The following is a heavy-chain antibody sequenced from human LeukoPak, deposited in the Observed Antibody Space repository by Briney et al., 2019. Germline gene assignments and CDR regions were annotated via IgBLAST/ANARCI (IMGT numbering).Heavy chain of an antibody. D-gene: IGHD3-9*01. Sequence: ASETLSLTCAVYGGSFSGYYWSWIRQPPGKGLEWIGEINHSGSTYYNPSLKSRVTISVDTSKNQFSLKLSSVTAADTAVYYCARRSDSLGFDPWGQGTLVTVSS. CDR2: INHSGST. CDR3: ARRSDSLGFDP. CDR1: GGSFSGYY. J-gene: IGHJ5*02. V-gene: IGHV4-34*01.